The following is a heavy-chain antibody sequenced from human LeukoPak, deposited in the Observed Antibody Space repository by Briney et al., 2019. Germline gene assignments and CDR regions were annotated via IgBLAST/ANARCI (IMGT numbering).Heavy chain of an antibody. V-gene: IGHV1-69*13. D-gene: IGHD3-22*01. Sequence: SVKVSCKASGYTFTSYGISWVRQAPGQGLEWMGGIIPIFGTANYAQKFQGRVTITADESTSTAYMELSSLRSEDTAVYYCASFWGNWWGSSGYEFDYWGQGTLVTVSS. J-gene: IGHJ4*02. CDR1: GYTFTSYG. CDR3: ASFWGNWWGSSGYEFDY. CDR2: IIPIFGTA.